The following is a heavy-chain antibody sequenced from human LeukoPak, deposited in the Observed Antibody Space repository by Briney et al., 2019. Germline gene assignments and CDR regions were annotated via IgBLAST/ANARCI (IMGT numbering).Heavy chain of an antibody. J-gene: IGHJ4*02. D-gene: IGHD6-6*01. Sequence: GGSLRLSCAASGFTFSNYWMSWVRQAPGKGLEWVANIKQDGSEKYYVDSVKGRFTVPRDNAKNSLYLQMNNLRAEDTSVYYCARDYRSSSGRSIDYWGQGALVTVSS. V-gene: IGHV3-7*01. CDR2: IKQDGSEK. CDR3: ARDYRSSSGRSIDY. CDR1: GFTFSNYW.